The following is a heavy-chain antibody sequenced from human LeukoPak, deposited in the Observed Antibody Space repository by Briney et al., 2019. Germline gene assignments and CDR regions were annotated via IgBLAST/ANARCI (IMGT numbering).Heavy chain of an antibody. CDR2: ISWNGATF. CDR3: AKRSAAGTVGYFDY. Sequence: GGSLRLSCAASGFTFSSYGMSWVRQAPGKGLEWVSGISWNGATFYYADSVKGRFTISRDNTKNSLYLQMNSLRAEDTALYYCAKRSAAGTVGYFDYWGQGSLVTVSS. CDR1: GFTFSSYG. D-gene: IGHD6-13*01. V-gene: IGHV3-9*01. J-gene: IGHJ4*02.